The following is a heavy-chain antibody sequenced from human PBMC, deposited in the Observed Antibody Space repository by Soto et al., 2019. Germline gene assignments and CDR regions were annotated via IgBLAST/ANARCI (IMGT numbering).Heavy chain of an antibody. J-gene: IGHJ4*02. D-gene: IGHD1-1*01. Sequence: EVHLVESGGGLVQPGESLRLSCAASGFIFSIYWMSWVRQAPGKGLEWVAKIKIDGSEKYYVESVKGRFTISRDNAKNSLFLQMNSLRAEDTAVYYCARGGRQNFDYWGQGTLVTVSS. CDR1: GFIFSIYW. CDR3: ARGGRQNFDY. V-gene: IGHV3-7*01. CDR2: IKIDGSEK.